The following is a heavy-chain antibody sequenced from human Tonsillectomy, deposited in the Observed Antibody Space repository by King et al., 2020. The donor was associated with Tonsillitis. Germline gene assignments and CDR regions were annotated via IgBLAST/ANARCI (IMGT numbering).Heavy chain of an antibody. J-gene: IGHJ4*02. D-gene: IGHD2-2*01. CDR1: GYTFTSYG. CDR2: ISAYNGNT. CDR3: ASNGGYCSSTSCYGFDY. V-gene: IGHV1-18*01. Sequence: VQLVESGAEVKKPGASVKVSCKASGYTFTSYGISWVRQAPGQGLEWMGWISAYNGNTNYAQKLQGRVTMTTDTSTSTAYMELRSLGSDDTAVYYCASNGGYCSSTSCYGFDYWGQGTLVTVSS.